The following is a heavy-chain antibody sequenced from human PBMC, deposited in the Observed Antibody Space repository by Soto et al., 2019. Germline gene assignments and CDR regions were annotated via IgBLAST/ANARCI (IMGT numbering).Heavy chain of an antibody. CDR1: GYTFTSYY. V-gene: IGHV1-46*03. CDR3: ARDTPYGDYDWDFDY. J-gene: IGHJ4*02. Sequence: GASVKVSCKASGYTFTSYYMHWVRQAPGQGLEWMGIINPSGGSTSYAQKFQGRVTMTRDTSTSTVYMELSSLRSEDTAVYYCARDTPYGDYDWDFDYWGQGTLVTVSS. CDR2: INPSGGST. D-gene: IGHD4-17*01.